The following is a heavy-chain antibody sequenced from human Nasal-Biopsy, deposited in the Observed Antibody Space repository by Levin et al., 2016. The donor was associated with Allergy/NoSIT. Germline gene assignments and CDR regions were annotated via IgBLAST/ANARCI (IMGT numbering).Heavy chain of an antibody. CDR3: ARYDNRFNGLDE. CDR1: GFTFSDYF. V-gene: IGHV3-11*03. D-gene: IGHD1-1*01. CDR2: YTGRGHYT. J-gene: IGHJ6*02. Sequence: GESLKISCAASGFTFSDYFITWVRQAPGKGLEWLVYYTGRGHYTFYAESVKGRFTISRDSSSHSVRLQMNSLRAEDTAVYYCARYDNRFNGLDEWGQGTTVTVSS.